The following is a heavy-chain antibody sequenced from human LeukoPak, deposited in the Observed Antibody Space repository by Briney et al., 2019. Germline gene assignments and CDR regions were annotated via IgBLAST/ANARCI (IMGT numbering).Heavy chain of an antibody. D-gene: IGHD3-22*01. CDR3: ARDLISMIVVVSAFDY. CDR1: GYTFTGYH. Sequence: ASVKVSCKASGYTFTGYHMHWVRQAPGQGLEWMGWINPNSGGTNYAQKFQGRVTMTRDTSISTAYMELSRLRSDDTAVYYCARDLISMIVVVSAFDYWGQGTLVTVSS. V-gene: IGHV1-2*02. J-gene: IGHJ4*02. CDR2: INPNSGGT.